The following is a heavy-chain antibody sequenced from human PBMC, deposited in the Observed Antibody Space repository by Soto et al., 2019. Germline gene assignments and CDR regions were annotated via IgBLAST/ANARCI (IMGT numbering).Heavy chain of an antibody. Sequence: GESLKISCKGSGYSFTSYWIGWVRQMPGKGLEWMGIIYPGDSDTRYSPSFQGQVTISADKSISTAYLQWSSLKASDTAMYYCARLPIAARPPYYYYMDVWGKGTTVTVSS. CDR2: IYPGDSDT. D-gene: IGHD6-6*01. J-gene: IGHJ6*03. CDR3: ARLPIAARPPYYYYMDV. CDR1: GYSFTSYW. V-gene: IGHV5-51*01.